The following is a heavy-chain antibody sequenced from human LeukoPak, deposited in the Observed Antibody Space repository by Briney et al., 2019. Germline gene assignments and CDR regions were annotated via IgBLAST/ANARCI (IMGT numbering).Heavy chain of an antibody. CDR2: IYYSGST. J-gene: IGHJ5*02. V-gene: IGHV4-31*03. D-gene: IGHD3-10*01. CDR1: GGSISSGGYY. Sequence: SETLSLTCTVSGGSISSGGYYWSWIRQHPGKGLEWIGYIYYSGSTYYNPSLKSRVTISVDTSKNQFSLKLSSVTAADTAVHYCARESSGDPNWFDPWGQGTLVTVSS. CDR3: ARESSGDPNWFDP.